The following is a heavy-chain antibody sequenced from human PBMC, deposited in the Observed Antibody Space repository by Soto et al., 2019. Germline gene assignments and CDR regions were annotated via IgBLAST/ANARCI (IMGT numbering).Heavy chain of an antibody. V-gene: IGHV1-46*02. CDR2: INPSGTIT. Sequence: ASVKVSCKASGYTFNRYYMHWVRQAPGQGLEWMGMINPSGTITSYAQKFQGRVTMTRDTSTSTLHMELSSLRSEDTAVYYCTRGSFLEWSCMDVWGQGTTVTV. D-gene: IGHD3-3*01. J-gene: IGHJ6*02. CDR1: GYTFNRYY. CDR3: TRGSFLEWSCMDV.